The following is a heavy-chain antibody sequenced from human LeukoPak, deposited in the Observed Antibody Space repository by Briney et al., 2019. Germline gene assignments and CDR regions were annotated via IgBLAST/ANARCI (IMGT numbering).Heavy chain of an antibody. CDR1: GFRFSDYS. J-gene: IGHJ5*02. V-gene: IGHV3-33*01. D-gene: IGHD6-19*01. CDR2: FWFDGSNQ. CDR3: AREGRIAVAGRNWPDP. Sequence: GRSLRLSCVVSGFRFSDYSLHWVRQAPGKGLEWVGIFWFDGSNQYYGDSVKGRFTISRDLSSNTLFLQMNSLRVEDTAEYSCAREGRIAVAGRNWPDPWGQGTLVTVST.